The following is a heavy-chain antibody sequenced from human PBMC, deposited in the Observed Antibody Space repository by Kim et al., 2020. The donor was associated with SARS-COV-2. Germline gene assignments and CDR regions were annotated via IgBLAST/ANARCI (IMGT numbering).Heavy chain of an antibody. J-gene: IGHJ3*02. D-gene: IGHD5-18*01. V-gene: IGHV3-7*01. Sequence: GGSLRLSCAASGFTFSSYWMSWVRQAPGKGLEWVANIKQDGSEKYYVDSVKGRFTISRDNAKNSLYLQMNSLRAEDTAVYYCARVPKWIQLWLRGAFDIWGQGTMVTVSS. CDR3: ARVPKWIQLWLRGAFDI. CDR1: GFTFSSYW. CDR2: IKQDGSEK.